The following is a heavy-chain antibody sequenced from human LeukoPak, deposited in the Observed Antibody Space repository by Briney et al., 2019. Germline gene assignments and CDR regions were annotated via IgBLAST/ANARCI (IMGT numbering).Heavy chain of an antibody. J-gene: IGHJ4*02. Sequence: PGRSLRLSCAASGFTFDDYAMHWGRQAPGKGLEWVSGISWNSGSIGYADSVKGRFTISGDNAKNSLYLQMNSLRAEDTAVYYCAKIGLYDSSDCWGQGTLVTVSS. D-gene: IGHD3-22*01. V-gene: IGHV3-9*01. CDR1: GFTFDDYA. CDR2: ISWNSGSI. CDR3: AKIGLYDSSDC.